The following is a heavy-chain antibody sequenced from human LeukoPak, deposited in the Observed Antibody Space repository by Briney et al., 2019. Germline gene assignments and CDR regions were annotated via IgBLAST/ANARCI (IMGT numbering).Heavy chain of an antibody. D-gene: IGHD3-10*01. J-gene: IGHJ3*02. V-gene: IGHV4-34*01. CDR3: ASRSGSFSDALDI. CDR1: GGSFGGYY. Sequence: SETLSLTCAVYGGSFGGYYWSWIRQPPGKGLEWIGEINHSGTTNQNPSLKSRVTMSVDTSKNQFSLKLSSVTAADTAVYYCASRSGSFSDALDIWGQGTLVTVSS. CDR2: INHSGTT.